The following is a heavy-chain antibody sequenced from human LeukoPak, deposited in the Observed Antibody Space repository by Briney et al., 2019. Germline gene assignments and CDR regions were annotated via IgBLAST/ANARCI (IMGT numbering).Heavy chain of an antibody. CDR3: ARDRSANSRVYYFDY. J-gene: IGHJ4*02. V-gene: IGHV3-30-3*01. D-gene: IGHD4/OR15-4a*01. CDR1: GFTSSAYA. CDR2: ISYDGNIK. Sequence: AGGSLRLSCAASGFTSSAYAMHWVRQAPGKGLEWVAIISYDGNIKYQADSVKGRFTISRDDSKNTLYLQMNSLRAEDTAVYYCARDRSANSRVYYFDYWGQGTLVTVSS.